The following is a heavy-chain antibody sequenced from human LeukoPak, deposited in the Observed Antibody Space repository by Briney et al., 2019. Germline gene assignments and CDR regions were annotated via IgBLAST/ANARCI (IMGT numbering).Heavy chain of an antibody. J-gene: IGHJ4*02. CDR1: GFTVRSNY. D-gene: IGHD3-9*01. Sequence: GGSLILYLAASGFTVRSNYMSWVRQAPGKGLEWVSVIYSGGSTYYADSVKGRFTISRDNSKNTLYLQMNSLRAEGTAVYYCARESSGILTGYYFDLWGQGTLVTVSS. CDR3: ARESSGILTGYYFDL. V-gene: IGHV3-53*01. CDR2: IYSGGST.